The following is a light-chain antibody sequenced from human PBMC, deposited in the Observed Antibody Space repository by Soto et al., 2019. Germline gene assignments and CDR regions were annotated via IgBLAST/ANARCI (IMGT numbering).Light chain of an antibody. Sequence: EIVLTQSPGTLSLSPGERATLSCRASQSVSSSYLAWYQQKPGQAPRLLIYGASSMATGIPARFSGSGSGTDFTVTISRLVPEDFAVYYCQQYGSAPPWTFGQGTKVEIK. CDR2: GAS. J-gene: IGKJ1*01. CDR3: QQYGSAPPWT. CDR1: QSVSSSY. V-gene: IGKV3-20*01.